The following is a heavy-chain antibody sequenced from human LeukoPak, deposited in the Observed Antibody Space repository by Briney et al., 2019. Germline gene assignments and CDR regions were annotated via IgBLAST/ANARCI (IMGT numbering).Heavy chain of an antibody. V-gene: IGHV1-2*02. CDR2: INPNSGGT. CDR3: ARIPVGATLFDY. J-gene: IGHJ4*02. Sequence: ASVKVFCKASGYTFTGYYMHWVRQAPGQGLEWMGWINPNSGGTNYAQKFQGRVTMTRDTSISTAYMELSRLRSDDTAVYYCARIPVGATLFDYWGQGTLVTVSS. CDR1: GYTFTGYY. D-gene: IGHD1-26*01.